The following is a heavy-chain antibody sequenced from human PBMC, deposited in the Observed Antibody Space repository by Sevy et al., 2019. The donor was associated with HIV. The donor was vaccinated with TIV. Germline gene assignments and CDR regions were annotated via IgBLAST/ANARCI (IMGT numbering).Heavy chain of an antibody. CDR2: ISGSGGST. Sequence: GGSLRLSCAASGFTFSSYAMSWVRQAPGKGLEWVSAISGSGGSTYYADSVKGRFTISTDNSKNTLYLQMNSLRAEDTAVYYCAKSGLVGATMRGAFDIWDQGTMVTVSS. J-gene: IGHJ3*02. CDR1: GFTFSSYA. D-gene: IGHD1-26*01. CDR3: AKSGLVGATMRGAFDI. V-gene: IGHV3-23*01.